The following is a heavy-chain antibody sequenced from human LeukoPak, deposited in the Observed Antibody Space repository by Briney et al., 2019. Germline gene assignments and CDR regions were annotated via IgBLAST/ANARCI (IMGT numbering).Heavy chain of an antibody. CDR3: ARGFTYYDFWSGYLSFDY. D-gene: IGHD3-3*01. J-gene: IGHJ4*02. V-gene: IGHV1-69*13. CDR1: GGTFSSYA. Sequence: ASVKVSCKASGGTFSSYAISWVRQAPGQGLEWMGGIILIFGTANYAQKFQGRVTITADESTSTAYMELSSLRSEDTAVYYCARGFTYYDFWSGYLSFDYWGQGTLVTVSS. CDR2: IILIFGTA.